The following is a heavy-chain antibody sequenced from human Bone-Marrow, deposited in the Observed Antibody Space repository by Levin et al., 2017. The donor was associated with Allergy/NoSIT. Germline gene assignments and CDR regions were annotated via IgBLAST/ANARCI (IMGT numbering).Heavy chain of an antibody. V-gene: IGHV3-7*01. Sequence: ASVKVSCVAASGFTFSRFWMSWVRQAPGKGLEWVANINQDGSEKYYVDSVKGRFTISRDNAKNSVYLQMSSLRAEDTAVYYCATHPYCGDACYFDYWGQGTLVTVSS. CDR2: INQDGSEK. CDR3: ATHPYCGDACYFDY. D-gene: IGHD2-21*02. J-gene: IGHJ4*02. CDR1: GFTFSRFW.